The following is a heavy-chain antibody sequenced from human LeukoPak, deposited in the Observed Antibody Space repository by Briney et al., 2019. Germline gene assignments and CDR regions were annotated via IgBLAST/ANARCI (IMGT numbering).Heavy chain of an antibody. J-gene: IGHJ5*02. Sequence: SETLSRTCTVSGGSISSYYWSWIRQPPGKGLEWIGYIYYSGSTNYNPSLKSRVTISVDTSKNQFSLKLSSVTAADTAVYYCARSYGPANWFDPWGQGTLVTVSS. CDR2: IYYSGST. CDR3: ARSYGPANWFDP. CDR1: GGSISSYY. D-gene: IGHD4-17*01. V-gene: IGHV4-59*08.